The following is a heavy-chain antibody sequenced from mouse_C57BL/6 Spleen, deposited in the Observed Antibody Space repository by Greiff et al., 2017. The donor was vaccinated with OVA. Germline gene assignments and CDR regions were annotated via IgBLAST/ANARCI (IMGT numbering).Heavy chain of an antibody. Sequence: EVQLQQSGPVLVKPGASVKMSCKASGYTFTDYYMNWVKQSHGKSLEWIGGINPYNGGTSYNQKFKGKATLTVDKSSSTAYMELNSLTSEDSAVYYCARRITTVVAVYAMDYWGQGTSVTVSS. CDR2: INPYNGGT. CDR1: GYTFTDYY. V-gene: IGHV1-19*01. J-gene: IGHJ4*01. CDR3: ARRITTVVAVYAMDY. D-gene: IGHD1-1*01.